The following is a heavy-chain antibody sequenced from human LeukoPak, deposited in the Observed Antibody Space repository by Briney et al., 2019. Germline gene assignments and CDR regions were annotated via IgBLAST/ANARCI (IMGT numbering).Heavy chain of an antibody. CDR3: ARARTVRRGWSLDY. CDR2: INHSGST. Sequence: PSETLSLTCAVYGGSFSGYCWSWIRQPPGKGLEWIGEINHSGSTNYNPSLKSRVTISVDTSKNQFSLKLSSVTAADTAVYYCARARTVRRGWSLDYWGQGTLVTVSS. CDR1: GGSFSGYC. V-gene: IGHV4-34*01. D-gene: IGHD6-19*01. J-gene: IGHJ4*02.